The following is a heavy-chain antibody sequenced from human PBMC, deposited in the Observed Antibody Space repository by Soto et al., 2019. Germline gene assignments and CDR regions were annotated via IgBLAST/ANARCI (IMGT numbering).Heavy chain of an antibody. V-gene: IGHV4-34*01. Sequence: SETLSLTCAVYGGSFSGYYWSWIRQPPGKGLEWIGEINHSGSTSYNPSLKSRVTISVDTSKNQFSLKLSSVTAADTAVYYCALIVVTLAFDIWGQGTMVTVSS. CDR2: INHSGST. D-gene: IGHD3-22*01. CDR1: GGSFSGYY. J-gene: IGHJ3*02. CDR3: ALIVVTLAFDI.